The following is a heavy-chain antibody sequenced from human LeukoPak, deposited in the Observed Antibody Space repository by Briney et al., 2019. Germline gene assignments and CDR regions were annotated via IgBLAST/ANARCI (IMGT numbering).Heavy chain of an antibody. CDR3: ARVVSSSWYVDY. V-gene: IGHV4-59*01. Sequence: NASETLSLTCTVSGGSISSYYWSWIRQPPGKGLEWIRYIYYSGSTNYNPSLKSRVTISVDTSKNQFSLKLSSVTAADTAVYYCARVVSSSWYVDYWGQGTLVTVSS. D-gene: IGHD6-13*01. J-gene: IGHJ4*02. CDR1: GGSISSYY. CDR2: IYYSGST.